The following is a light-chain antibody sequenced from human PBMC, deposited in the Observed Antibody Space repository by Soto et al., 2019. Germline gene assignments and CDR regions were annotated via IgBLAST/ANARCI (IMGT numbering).Light chain of an antibody. Sequence: IVMTQSPATLSVSPGERATLSCRASQSVSSNLAWYQQKPGQAPRLLIYGASTRANGVPDRFGGSRSGTEFTLTINNLEPEDFAVYYCQQRNVWPPITFGQGTRLEIK. V-gene: IGKV3D-15*01. CDR1: QSVSSN. CDR3: QQRNVWPPIT. CDR2: GAS. J-gene: IGKJ5*01.